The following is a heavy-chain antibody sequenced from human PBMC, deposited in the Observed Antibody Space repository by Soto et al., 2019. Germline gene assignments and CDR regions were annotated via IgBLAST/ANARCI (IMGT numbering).Heavy chain of an antibody. Sequence: QVQLVEYGGGVVQPGRSLRLSCSTSGLTFTRHAMHWVRQVPGKGLEWVAAISDDGSKKHYVDSVKGRFSISRDKSRNTVYLQMNSRRVEDTAVYFCAGERETSSWFLSGFEYWGLCTLVTVSS. V-gene: IGHV3-30-3*01. CDR1: GLTFTRHA. CDR3: AGERETSSWFLSGFEY. D-gene: IGHD6-13*01. J-gene: IGHJ4*02. CDR2: ISDDGSKK.